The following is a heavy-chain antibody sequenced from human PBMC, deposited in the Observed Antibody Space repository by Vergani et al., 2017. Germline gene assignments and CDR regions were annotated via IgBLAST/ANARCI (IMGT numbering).Heavy chain of an antibody. D-gene: IGHD4-23*01. V-gene: IGHV4-39*07. Sequence: QLQLQESCPGLVKPSETLSLTCTVSGGSISSSSYYLGWTRQPPGKGLEWIGSTYYSWSTFYNPSLKRRSPISVDMSKNQFSRKLSSVTAADTAVYYCARSRGTTVVTPAYWGQGTLVTVSS. CDR1: GGSISSSSYY. CDR3: ARSRGTTVVTPAY. J-gene: IGHJ4*02. CDR2: TYYSWST.